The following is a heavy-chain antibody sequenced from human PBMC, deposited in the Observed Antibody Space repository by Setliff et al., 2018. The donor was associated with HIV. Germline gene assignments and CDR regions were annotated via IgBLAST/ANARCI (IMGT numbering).Heavy chain of an antibody. J-gene: IGHJ6*03. Sequence: SETLSLTCTVSGGSISSSSYYWGWIRQPPGKGLEWIGSIYYSGSTYYNPSLKSRVTISVDTSKNQFSLKLSSVTAADTAVYFCARGIDWGHFYYYYMDVWGKGTTVTVSS. CDR3: ARGIDWGHFYYYYMDV. CDR2: IYYSGST. CDR1: GGSISSSSYY. V-gene: IGHV4-39*07. D-gene: IGHD7-27*01.